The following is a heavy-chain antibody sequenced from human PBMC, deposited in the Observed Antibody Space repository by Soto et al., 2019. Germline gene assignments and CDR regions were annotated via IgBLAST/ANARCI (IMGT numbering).Heavy chain of an antibody. D-gene: IGHD3-3*01. CDR1: GGSISSGDYY. Sequence: QVQLQESGPGLVKPSQTLSLTCTVSGGSISSGDYYWSWIRQPPGKGLEWIGYIYYSGSTYYNPSLKSRVTISVDTSKNQFSLKLSSVTAADTAVYYCARVRGYYDFWSGSGLGHGDYWGQGTLVTVSS. V-gene: IGHV4-30-4*01. J-gene: IGHJ4*02. CDR2: IYYSGST. CDR3: ARVRGYYDFWSGSGLGHGDY.